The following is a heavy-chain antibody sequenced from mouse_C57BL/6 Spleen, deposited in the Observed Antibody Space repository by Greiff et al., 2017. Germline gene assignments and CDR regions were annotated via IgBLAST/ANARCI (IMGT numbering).Heavy chain of an antibody. J-gene: IGHJ4*01. D-gene: IGHD2-12*01. V-gene: IGHV1-50*01. CDR3: ARYYKDAMDY. Sequence: QVQLQQSGAELVKPGASVKLSCKASGYTFTSYWMQWVKQRPGQGLEWIGEIDPSDSYTNYNQKFKGKATLTVDTSSSTAYMQLSSLTSEDSAVYYCARYYKDAMDYWGQGTSVTVSS. CDR1: GYTFTSYW. CDR2: IDPSDSYT.